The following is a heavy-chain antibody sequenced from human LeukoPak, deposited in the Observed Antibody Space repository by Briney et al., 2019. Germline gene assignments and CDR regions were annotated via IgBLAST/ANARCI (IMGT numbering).Heavy chain of an antibody. CDR3: ARAARPPYYYYGMDV. J-gene: IGHJ6*02. Sequence: GGSLRLSCAASGFTFSSYAMSWVRQAPGKGLEWVSAISGSGGSTYYADSVKGRFTISRDNSKNTLYLQMNSLRAEDMAVYYCARAARPPYYYYGMDVWGQGTTVTVSS. V-gene: IGHV3-23*01. CDR2: ISGSGGST. D-gene: IGHD6-6*01. CDR1: GFTFSSYA.